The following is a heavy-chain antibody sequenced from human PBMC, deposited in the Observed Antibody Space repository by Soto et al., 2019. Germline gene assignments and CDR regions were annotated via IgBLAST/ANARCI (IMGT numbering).Heavy chain of an antibody. J-gene: IGHJ4*02. Sequence: PGGSLRLSCAASGFTFSSYAISWVRQAPGKGLEWVSAISNSGGNTYYADSVMGRFTNSRDNSKNTLFLQMNSLRAEDTAIYYCAKEWGRPLDYWGQGTLVTVSS. CDR1: GFTFSSYA. V-gene: IGHV3-23*01. D-gene: IGHD7-27*01. CDR3: AKEWGRPLDY. CDR2: ISNSGGNT.